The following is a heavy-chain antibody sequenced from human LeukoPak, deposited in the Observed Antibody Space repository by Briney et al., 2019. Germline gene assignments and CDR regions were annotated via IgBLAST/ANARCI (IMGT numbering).Heavy chain of an antibody. Sequence: SETLSLTCTVSGGSISNSSYFWGWIRQPPGKGLEWIGSINYSGSTYYNPSVKSRVTISADTSNNQFSLKLNSVTAADTAVYYCARMSLGYCSSTSCYGMDVWGQGTTVTVSS. V-gene: IGHV4-39*01. D-gene: IGHD2-2*01. J-gene: IGHJ6*02. CDR1: GGSISNSSYF. CDR2: INYSGST. CDR3: ARMSLGYCSSTSCYGMDV.